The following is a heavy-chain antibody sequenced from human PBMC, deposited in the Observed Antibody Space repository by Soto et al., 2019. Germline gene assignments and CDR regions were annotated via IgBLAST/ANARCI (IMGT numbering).Heavy chain of an antibody. D-gene: IGHD3-22*01. CDR2: ISPYSGVT. V-gene: IGHV1-18*01. J-gene: IGHJ4*02. CDR3: AKDFVYDSSGFLPYFDY. Sequence: GASVKVSCKTSGYNFLDYGVSWVRQVPGQGLEWMGWISPYSGVTLYAQNFQDRVSITTDTSTKVAYMEMTTLKSDDTAVYYCAKDFVYDSSGFLPYFDYWGQGTLVTVSS. CDR1: GYNFLDYG.